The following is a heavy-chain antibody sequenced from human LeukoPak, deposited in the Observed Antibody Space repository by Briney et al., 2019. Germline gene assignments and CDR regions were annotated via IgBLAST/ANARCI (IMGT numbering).Heavy chain of an antibody. Sequence: GGSLRLSCAASGFTFSSYWMSWVRQAPGKGLEWVANIKQDGSDKYYVDSVKGRFTISKDNAKSSLYLQMNSLRAEDTAVYYCARAWIELWSHDYWGQGTLVTVSS. CDR3: ARAWIELWSHDY. J-gene: IGHJ4*02. V-gene: IGHV3-7*03. CDR1: GFTFSSYW. CDR2: IKQDGSDK. D-gene: IGHD5-18*01.